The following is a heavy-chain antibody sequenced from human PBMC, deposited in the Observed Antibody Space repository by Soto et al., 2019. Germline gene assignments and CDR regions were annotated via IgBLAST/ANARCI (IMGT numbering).Heavy chain of an antibody. J-gene: IGHJ4*02. CDR1: GGCLSGYY. CDR3: ARGQEGVVATH. Sequence: QVHLQQWGAGLLKPSETLSLNCAVTGGCLSGYYWSWNRQPPGKGLEWIGEVKDGGHTNYSPSLRRRVTISSDTSNNQFSLRLNSVTAADTGVYYCARGQEGVVATHWDQGSLVTVSS. D-gene: IGHD5-12*01. CDR2: VKDGGHT. V-gene: IGHV4-34*01.